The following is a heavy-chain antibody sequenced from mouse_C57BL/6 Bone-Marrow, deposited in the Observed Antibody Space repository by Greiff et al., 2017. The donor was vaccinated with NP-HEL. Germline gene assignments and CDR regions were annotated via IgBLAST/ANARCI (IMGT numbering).Heavy chain of an antibody. D-gene: IGHD2-3*01. V-gene: IGHV1-55*01. CDR3: ARGRGYDGYSFAY. CDR2: IYPGSGST. J-gene: IGHJ3*01. Sequence: QVQLQQPGAELVKPGASVKMSCKASGYTFTSYWITWVKQRPGQGLEWIGDIYPGSGSTNYNEKFKSKATLTVDTSSSTAYMQLSSLTSEDSAVYYCARGRGYDGYSFAYWGQGTLVTVSA. CDR1: GYTFTSYW.